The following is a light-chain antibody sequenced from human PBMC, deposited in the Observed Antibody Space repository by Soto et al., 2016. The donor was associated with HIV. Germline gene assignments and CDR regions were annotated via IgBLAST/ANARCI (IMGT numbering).Light chain of an antibody. V-gene: IGKV1-5*03. Sequence: DIQVTQSPSTLSPSVGDTVTMTCRASQSISRWLAWYQQKPGKAPKLLIYKTSILESGVPSRFSGSGSETEFSLTIRSLQPDDSATYFCQQYETYSTFGQGTRV. CDR1: QSISRW. J-gene: IGKJ1*01. CDR2: KTS. CDR3: QQYETYST.